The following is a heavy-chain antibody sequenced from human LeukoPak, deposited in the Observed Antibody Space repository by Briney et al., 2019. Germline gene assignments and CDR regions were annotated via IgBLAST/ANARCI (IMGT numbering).Heavy chain of an antibody. CDR2: INPSGGST. D-gene: IGHD3-22*01. Sequence: ASVKVSCKASGYTFTSYYMHWVRQAPGQGLEWMGIINPSGGSTSYAQKFQGRVTMTRDTSTSTVYMELSSLRSEDTAVYYCARDPPSVGDYDSSGTDYWGQGTLATVSS. CDR1: GYTFTSYY. CDR3: ARDPPSVGDYDSSGTDY. J-gene: IGHJ4*02. V-gene: IGHV1-46*01.